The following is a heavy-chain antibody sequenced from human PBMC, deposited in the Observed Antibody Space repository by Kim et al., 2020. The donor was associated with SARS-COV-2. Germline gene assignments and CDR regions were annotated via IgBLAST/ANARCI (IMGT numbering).Heavy chain of an antibody. D-gene: IGHD6-13*01. V-gene: IGHV4-39*01. CDR3: ARGKRGIAAAAIPGGWFDP. CDR1: GGSISSSSYY. J-gene: IGHJ5*02. CDR2: IYYSGST. Sequence: SETLSLTCTVSGGSISSSSYYWGWIRQPPGKGLEWIGSIYYSGSTYYNPSLKSRVTISVDTSKNQFSLKLSSVTAADTAVYYCARGKRGIAAAAIPGGWFDPWGQGTLVTVSS.